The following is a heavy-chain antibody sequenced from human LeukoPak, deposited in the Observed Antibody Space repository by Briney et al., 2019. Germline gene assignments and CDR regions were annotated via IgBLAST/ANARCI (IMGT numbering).Heavy chain of an antibody. V-gene: IGHV1-2*02. CDR2: INPNSGGT. D-gene: IGHD3-3*01. J-gene: IGHJ4*02. CDR1: GYTFTGYY. CDR3: AREITIFGVVLFDY. Sequence: ASVKVSCKASGYTFTGYYMHWVRQAPGQGLEWMGWINPNSGGTNYAEKFQGRVTMTRDTSISTAYMELSRLRSDDTAVYYCAREITIFGVVLFDYWGQGTLVTVSS.